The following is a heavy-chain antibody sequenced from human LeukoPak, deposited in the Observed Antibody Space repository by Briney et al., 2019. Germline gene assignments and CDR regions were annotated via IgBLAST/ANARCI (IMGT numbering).Heavy chain of an antibody. CDR2: IYYSGRT. D-gene: IGHD2/OR15-2a*01. J-gene: IGHJ3*02. CDR1: GGSITTDH. Sequence: PSATLSLTCTVSGGSITTDHWNWIRQPPGKGLEWIGCIYYSGRTYYNPSLESRVTISVDMSKSQFSLRLTSVTAADTALYYCARKNDFEIWGQGTLVTVSS. CDR3: ARKNDFEI. V-gene: IGHV4-59*13.